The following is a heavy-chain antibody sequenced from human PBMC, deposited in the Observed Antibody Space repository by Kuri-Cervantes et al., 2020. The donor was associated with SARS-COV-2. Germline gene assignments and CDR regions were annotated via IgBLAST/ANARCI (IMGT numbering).Heavy chain of an antibody. CDR1: GFTFSSYG. D-gene: IGHD3-16*02. CDR2: IWYDGSNK. J-gene: IGHJ6*02. Sequence: GESLKISCAASGFTFSSYGMHWVRQAPGKGLEWVAVIWYDGSNKYYADSVKGRFTISRDNSKNTLYLQMNGLRAEDTAVYYCARELGYLHTPPSGYYGMDVWGQGTTVTVSS. CDR3: ARELGYLHTPPSGYYGMDV. V-gene: IGHV3-33*01.